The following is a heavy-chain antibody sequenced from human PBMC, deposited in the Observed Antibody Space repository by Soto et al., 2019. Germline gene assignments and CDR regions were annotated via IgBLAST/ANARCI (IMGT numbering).Heavy chain of an antibody. CDR3: AKDRSGSSSWDYYYYGMDV. CDR2: ISGSGGST. V-gene: IGHV3-23*01. CDR1: GFTFSSYA. Sequence: GGSLRLSCAASGFTFSSYAMSWVRQAPGKGLEWVSAISGSGGSTYYADSVKGRFTISRDNSKNTLYLQMNSLRAEDTAVYYCAKDRSGSSSWDYYYYGMDVWGQGTTVTVSS. J-gene: IGHJ6*02. D-gene: IGHD6-13*01.